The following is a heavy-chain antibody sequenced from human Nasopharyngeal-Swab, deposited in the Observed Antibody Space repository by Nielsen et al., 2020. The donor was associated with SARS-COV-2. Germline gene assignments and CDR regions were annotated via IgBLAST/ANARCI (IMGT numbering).Heavy chain of an antibody. J-gene: IGHJ4*02. CDR1: GFTFSSYS. V-gene: IGHV3-21*01. D-gene: IGHD2-15*01. CDR3: AREGWYCSGGDCFLHYFDY. Sequence: GGSLRLSCAASGFTFSSYSMNWVRQAPGKGLEWVSSISISSSYIYYADSVKGRFTISRDNAKNSLYLQMNSLRAEDTAVYYCAREGWYCSGGDCFLHYFDYWGQGTLVTVSS. CDR2: ISISSSYI.